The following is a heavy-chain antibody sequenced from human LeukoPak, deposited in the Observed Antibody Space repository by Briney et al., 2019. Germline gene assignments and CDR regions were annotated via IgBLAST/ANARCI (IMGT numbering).Heavy chain of an antibody. V-gene: IGHV1-2*02. CDR3: ASGSSGYYYLHPSYGMDV. D-gene: IGHD3-22*01. Sequence: GASVKVSCKASGYTLTGYYMHWVRQAPGQGLEWMGWINPNSGGTNYAQKFQGRVTMTRDTSISTAYMELSRLRSDDTAVYYCASGSSGYYYLHPSYGMDVWGQGTTVTVSS. CDR1: GYTLTGYY. J-gene: IGHJ6*02. CDR2: INPNSGGT.